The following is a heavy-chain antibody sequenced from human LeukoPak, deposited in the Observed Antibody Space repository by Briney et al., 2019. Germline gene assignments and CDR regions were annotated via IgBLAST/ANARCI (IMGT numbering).Heavy chain of an antibody. CDR2: MNPNSGNT. CDR3: ATTASSSIAARRDFDY. Sequence: ASVTVSCKASGYTFTSYDINWVRQATGQGLEWMGWMNPNSGNTGYAQKFQGRVTMTRNTSISTAYMELSSLRSEDTAVHYCATTASSSIAARRDFDYWGQGTLVTVSS. CDR1: GYTFTSYD. V-gene: IGHV1-8*01. J-gene: IGHJ4*02. D-gene: IGHD6-6*01.